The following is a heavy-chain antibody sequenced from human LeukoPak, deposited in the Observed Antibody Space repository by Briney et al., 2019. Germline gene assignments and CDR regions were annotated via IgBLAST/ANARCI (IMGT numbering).Heavy chain of an antibody. CDR2: ISGSGGST. CDR1: GFTFRSHD. Sequence: GGSLRLSCAASGFTFRSHDMSWVRQAPGKGLEWVSAISGSGGSTYYADSVKGRFTISRDNSKNTLYLQMNSLRAEDTAVYYCAKPTYYDFWSGYTHFDYWGQGTLVTVSS. V-gene: IGHV3-23*01. D-gene: IGHD3-3*01. J-gene: IGHJ4*02. CDR3: AKPTYYDFWSGYTHFDY.